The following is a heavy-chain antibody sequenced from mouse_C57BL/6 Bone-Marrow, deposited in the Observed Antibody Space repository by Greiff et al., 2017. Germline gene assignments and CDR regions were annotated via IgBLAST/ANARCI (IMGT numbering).Heavy chain of an antibody. CDR3: AREGITTDAPWFAY. Sequence: EVQLVESGPGLVKPSQSLSLTCSVTGYSITSGYYWNWVRQFPGNKLEWMGYLSYDGSNNYNPSLKNRISITRDTSKNQFFLKLNSVTTEDTATYYCAREGITTDAPWFAYWGQGTLVTVSA. J-gene: IGHJ3*01. V-gene: IGHV3-6*01. CDR2: LSYDGSN. CDR1: GYSITSGYY. D-gene: IGHD2-4*01.